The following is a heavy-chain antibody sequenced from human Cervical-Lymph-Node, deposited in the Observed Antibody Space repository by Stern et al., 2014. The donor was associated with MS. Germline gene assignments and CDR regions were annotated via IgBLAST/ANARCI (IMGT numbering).Heavy chain of an antibody. Sequence: QLQLQESGPGRVQPSETLSLTCTVSGASMKNFSWNWIRQPPEKGLEWIGHMSNSGTTYYDPSLKSRVTMSMDASKQQFSLRLTSVTAVDTAVYFCARGRHTAMVTSGRYFDLWGQGTLVTVSS. CDR2: MSNSGTT. J-gene: IGHJ4*02. CDR3: ARGRHTAMVTSGRYFDL. V-gene: IGHV4-4*07. CDR1: GASMKNFS. D-gene: IGHD5-18*01.